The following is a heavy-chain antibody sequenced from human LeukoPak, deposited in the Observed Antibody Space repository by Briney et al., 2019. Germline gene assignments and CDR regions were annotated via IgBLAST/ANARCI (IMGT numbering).Heavy chain of an antibody. CDR3: AKGSSGSYYFDY. Sequence: GGSLRLPCAASWFTFSSYAISWVGQAAGKGLELVSAISGSGGSTYYADSVKGRFTISRDNSKNTLYLQMNSLRAEDTAVYYCAKGSSGSYYFDYWGQGTLVTVSS. V-gene: IGHV3-23*01. D-gene: IGHD1-26*01. CDR2: ISGSGGST. J-gene: IGHJ4*02. CDR1: WFTFSSYA.